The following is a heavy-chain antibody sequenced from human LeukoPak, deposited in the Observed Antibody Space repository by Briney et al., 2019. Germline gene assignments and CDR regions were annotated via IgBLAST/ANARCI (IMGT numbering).Heavy chain of an antibody. CDR2: IVVGSGNT. J-gene: IGHJ4*02. CDR1: GFTFTSSA. V-gene: IGHV1-58*01. D-gene: IGHD6-13*01. Sequence: SVKVSCKASGFTFTSSAVQWVRQARGQRLEWIGWIVVGSGNTNYAQKFQERVTITRDMSTSTAHMELSSLRSEDTAVYYCAADGWVAAAGSSWAIDYWGQGTLVTVSS. CDR3: AADGWVAAAGSSWAIDY.